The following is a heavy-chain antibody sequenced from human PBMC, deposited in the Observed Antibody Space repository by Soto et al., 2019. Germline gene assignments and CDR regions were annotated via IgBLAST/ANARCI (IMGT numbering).Heavy chain of an antibody. J-gene: IGHJ4*02. CDR1: GFSLNNGRLC. V-gene: IGHV2-70*13. Sequence: GPTLVNPTQTLTLTCSFSGFSLNNGRLCVSWIRQSPGRALEWLALIDGDDDKAFSTSLKTRLTISKDTSKNQVVLTVNNVDLVDKATYYCARSLRGDFWTDSFFDNWGQGTLVTGSS. D-gene: IGHD3-3*01. CDR2: IDGDDDK. CDR3: ARSLRGDFWTDSFFDN.